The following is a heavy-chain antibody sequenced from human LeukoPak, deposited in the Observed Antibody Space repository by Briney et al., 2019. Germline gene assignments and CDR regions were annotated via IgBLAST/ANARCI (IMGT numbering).Heavy chain of an antibody. CDR3: AKESHSSGYGAYFDY. J-gene: IGHJ4*02. CDR1: GFTFSYYG. D-gene: IGHD6-13*01. CDR2: ISYDGSTK. Sequence: GGSLRLSCAASGFTFSYYGMQWVRQAPGKGLEWVAVISYDGSTKYYADSVKGRFTISRDNSKNTLYPQMNSLRAEDTAVFYCAKESHSSGYGAYFDYWGQGTLVTVSS. V-gene: IGHV3-30*18.